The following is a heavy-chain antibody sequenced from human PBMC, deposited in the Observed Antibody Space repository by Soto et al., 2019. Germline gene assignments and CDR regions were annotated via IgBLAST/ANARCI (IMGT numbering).Heavy chain of an antibody. CDR2: ISYDGSNK. V-gene: IGHV3-30-3*01. J-gene: IGHJ4*02. Sequence: QVQLVQSGAEVKKPGSSVKVSCKASGGTFSSYAISWVRQAPGKGLEWVAVISYDGSNKYYADSVKGRFTISRDNSKNTLYLQMNSLRAEDTAVYYCARSSKGIAARPYYFDYWGQGTLVTVSS. CDR1: GGTFSSYA. CDR3: ARSSKGIAARPYYFDY. D-gene: IGHD6-6*01.